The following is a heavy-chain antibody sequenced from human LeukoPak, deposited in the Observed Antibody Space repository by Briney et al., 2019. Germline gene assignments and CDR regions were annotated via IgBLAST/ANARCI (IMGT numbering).Heavy chain of an antibody. Sequence: GGSLRLSCAASGFTFSSYAMHWVRQAPGKGLEWVSAISGSGGSTYYADSVKGRFTISRDNSKNTLYLQMNSLRAEDTAVYYCARFVWIAAAGKDYWGQGTLVTVSS. CDR2: ISGSGGST. V-gene: IGHV3-23*01. D-gene: IGHD6-13*01. J-gene: IGHJ4*02. CDR1: GFTFSSYA. CDR3: ARFVWIAAAGKDY.